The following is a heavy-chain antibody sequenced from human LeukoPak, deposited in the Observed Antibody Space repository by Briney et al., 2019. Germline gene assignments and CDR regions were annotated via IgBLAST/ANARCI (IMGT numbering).Heavy chain of an antibody. CDR2: ISSSSSYI. Sequence: GGALRLSCAASGFTFSSYSMNWVRQAPGKGLEWVSSISSSSSYIYYAYSVKGRFTISRDNAKNSLYLQMNSLRAEDTAVYCCARGDAFDIWGQGTMVTVSS. CDR3: ARGDAFDI. J-gene: IGHJ3*02. CDR1: GFTFSSYS. V-gene: IGHV3-21*01.